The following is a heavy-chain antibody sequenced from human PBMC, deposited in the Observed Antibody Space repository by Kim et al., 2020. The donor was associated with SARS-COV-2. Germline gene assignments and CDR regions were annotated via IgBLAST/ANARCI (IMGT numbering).Heavy chain of an antibody. J-gene: IGHJ5*02. CDR3: ARGPMVAAGGAIDL. Sequence: SETLSLTCSVSGGSIGSHYWSWIRQPAGREPEWIGRIYSSVIPNYNPSLTSRVSMSLDTSKKQFFLNLKSVTAADTAMYYCARGPMVAAGGAIDLWGQGILVTVSS. CDR2: IYSSVIP. CDR1: GGSIGSHY. V-gene: IGHV4-4*07. D-gene: IGHD2-15*01.